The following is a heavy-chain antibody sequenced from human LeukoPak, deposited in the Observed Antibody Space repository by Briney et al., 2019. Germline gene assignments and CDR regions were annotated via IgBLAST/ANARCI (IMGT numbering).Heavy chain of an antibody. J-gene: IGHJ4*02. CDR2: IYYSGST. Sequence: SETLSLTCTVSGGSISSGGYYWSWIRQHPGKGLEWIGYIYYSGSTYYNPSLKSRVTISVDTSKNQFSLKLSSVTAADTAVYYCARGRLQYDYVWGSYRPIRSYYFDYWGQGTLVTVSS. CDR1: GGSISSGGYY. D-gene: IGHD3-16*02. CDR3: ARGRLQYDYVWGSYRPIRSYYFDY. V-gene: IGHV4-31*03.